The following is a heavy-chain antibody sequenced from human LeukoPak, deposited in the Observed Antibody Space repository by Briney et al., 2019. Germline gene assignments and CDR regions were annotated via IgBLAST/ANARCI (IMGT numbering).Heavy chain of an antibody. J-gene: IGHJ6*03. CDR1: GGSFSGYY. V-gene: IGHV4-34*01. D-gene: IGHD6-13*01. CDR2: INHSGST. CDR3: ARGAGNSSSWYRYYYYYYMDV. Sequence: PSETLSLTCAVYGGSFSGYYWSWIRQPPGKGQEWIGEINHSGSTNYNPSLKSRVTISVDTSKNQFSLKLSSVTAADTAVYYCARGAGNSSSWYRYYYYYYMDVWGKGTTVTVSS.